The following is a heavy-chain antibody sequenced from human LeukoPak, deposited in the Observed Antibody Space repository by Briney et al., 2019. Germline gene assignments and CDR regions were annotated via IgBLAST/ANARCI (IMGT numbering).Heavy chain of an antibody. CDR1: GGSISSSSYY. CDR2: IYYSGST. V-gene: IGHV4-39*02. CDR3: AREIVGATDY. D-gene: IGHD1-26*01. Sequence: SETLSLTCTVSGGSISSSSYYWGWIRQPPGKGLEWIGSIYYSGSTYYNPSLKSRVTISVDTSKNQFSLKLSSVTAADTAVYYCAREIVGATDYWGQGTLVTVSS. J-gene: IGHJ4*02.